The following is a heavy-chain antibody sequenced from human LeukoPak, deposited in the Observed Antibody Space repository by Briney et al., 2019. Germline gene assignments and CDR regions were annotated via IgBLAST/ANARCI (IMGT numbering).Heavy chain of an antibody. V-gene: IGHV4-59*01. CDR3: ARGVPTLYYYGSGSYPMSAFDI. D-gene: IGHD3-10*01. J-gene: IGHJ3*02. CDR1: GGSISSYY. CDR2: IYYSGST. Sequence: SETLSPTCTVSGGSISSYYWSWIRQPPGKGLEWIGYIYYSGSTNYNPSLKSRVTISVDTPKNQFSLKLSSVTAADTAVYYCARGVPTLYYYGSGSYPMSAFDIWGQGTMVTVSS.